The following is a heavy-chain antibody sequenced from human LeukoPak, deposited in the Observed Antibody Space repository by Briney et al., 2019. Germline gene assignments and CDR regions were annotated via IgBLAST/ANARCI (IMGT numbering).Heavy chain of an antibody. CDR2: IIPIFGTA. Sequence: ASVKVSCKASGGTFSSYAISWVRQAPGQGLEWMGGIIPIFGTANYAQKFQGRVTITTDESTSTAYMELSSLRSEDTAVYYCVLGVAAAGTLRGLYFDYWGRGPRVTVSS. CDR3: VLGVAAAGTLRGLYFDY. CDR1: GGTFSSYA. V-gene: IGHV1-69*05. J-gene: IGHJ4*02. D-gene: IGHD6-13*01.